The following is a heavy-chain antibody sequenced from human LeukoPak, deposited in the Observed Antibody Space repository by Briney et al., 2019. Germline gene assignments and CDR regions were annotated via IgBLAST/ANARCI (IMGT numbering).Heavy chain of an antibody. V-gene: IGHV3-21*01. CDR1: GFTFSSYA. CDR3: ARGTLLWFGEYYHYFDY. D-gene: IGHD3-10*01. CDR2: ISSSSSYI. Sequence: GGSLRLSCAASGFTFSSYAMNWVRQAPGKGLEWVSSISSSSSYIYYADSVKGRFTISRDNAKNSLYLQMNSLRAEDTAVYYCARGTLLWFGEYYHYFDYWGQGTLVTVSS. J-gene: IGHJ4*02.